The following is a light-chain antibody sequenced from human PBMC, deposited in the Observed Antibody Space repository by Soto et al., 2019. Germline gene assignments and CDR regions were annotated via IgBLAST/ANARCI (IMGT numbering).Light chain of an antibody. CDR3: KQYDSAPFS. J-gene: IGKJ3*01. CDR1: QGISNF. Sequence: DIQMTQSPSSLSASVGDRLTITCRASQGISNFLVWYQQKPGKVPKVLIYAASTLQSGVPSRFSGSGSVTDFTLTISSLKPEDVATYYSKQYDSAPFSFGPGTQVDIK. CDR2: AAS. V-gene: IGKV1-27*01.